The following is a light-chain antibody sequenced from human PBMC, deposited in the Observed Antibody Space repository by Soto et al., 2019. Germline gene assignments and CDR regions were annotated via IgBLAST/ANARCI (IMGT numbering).Light chain of an antibody. Sequence: DIQMTQYPSSLSASVGDRVTITCRASQTISSWLAWYQQKLGKAPKLLIYKASTLKSGVPSRFSGSGSGTEFTLTISSLQPDDFATYYCQHYYSYSEAFGQGTKVDIK. CDR3: QHYYSYSEA. V-gene: IGKV1-5*03. CDR2: KAS. CDR1: QTISSW. J-gene: IGKJ1*01.